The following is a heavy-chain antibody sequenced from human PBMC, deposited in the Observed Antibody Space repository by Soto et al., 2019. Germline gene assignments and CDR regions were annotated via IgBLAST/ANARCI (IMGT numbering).Heavy chain of an antibody. CDR1: GFTFSSYA. Sequence: EVQLLKSGGGLVQPGGSLRLSCAASGFTFSSYAMRWVRQAPGKGLEWVSAISGSGDSTYYADSVKGRFTTSRDNSKNTLYLQMNSLRAEDTAVYYCARRGSGSYYDYWGQGTLVTVSS. J-gene: IGHJ4*02. CDR2: ISGSGDST. D-gene: IGHD1-26*01. V-gene: IGHV3-23*01. CDR3: ARRGSGSYYDY.